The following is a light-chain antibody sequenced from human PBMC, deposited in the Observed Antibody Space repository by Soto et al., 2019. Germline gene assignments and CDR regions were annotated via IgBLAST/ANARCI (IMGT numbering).Light chain of an antibody. J-gene: IGKJ1*01. CDR1: QSVLYSSNNKYY. CDR3: QQYYSTPWT. Sequence: DIVMTQSPDSLAVSLGERATINCKSSQSVLYSSNNKYYLAWYQQKPGQPPKLLIYRASTRESGVPDRFSGSGSGTDFTLTISSLQAEDVAVYYCQQYYSTPWTFGQGTKVEIK. CDR2: RAS. V-gene: IGKV4-1*01.